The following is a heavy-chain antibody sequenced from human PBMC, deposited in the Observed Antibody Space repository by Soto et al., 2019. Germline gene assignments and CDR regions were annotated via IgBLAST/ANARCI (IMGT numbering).Heavy chain of an antibody. Sequence: PGGSLRLSCAASGFTFSNAWMSWVRQAPGKGLEWVGRIKSKTDGGTTDYAAPVKGRFTISRDDSKNTLYLQMNSLKTEDTAVYYCTTVDIVVVPAAMGVWQRSYYYYGMDVWGQGTTVTVSS. D-gene: IGHD2-2*03. J-gene: IGHJ6*02. V-gene: IGHV3-15*01. CDR1: GFTFSNAW. CDR3: TTVDIVVVPAAMGVWQRSYYYYGMDV. CDR2: IKSKTDGGTT.